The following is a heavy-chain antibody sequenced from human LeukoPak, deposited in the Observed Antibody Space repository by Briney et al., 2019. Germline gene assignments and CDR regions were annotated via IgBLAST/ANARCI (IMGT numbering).Heavy chain of an antibody. V-gene: IGHV3-21*01. J-gene: IGHJ3*02. CDR2: ISGTSNYI. CDR1: GFTFSSYS. D-gene: IGHD6-6*01. Sequence: PGGSLRLSCAASGFTFSSYSMNWVRQTPGKGLECVSSISGTSNYIYYADSVKGRFTISRDNAKNSLYLQMDSLRAEDTSVYYCARDSNSPSVDAFDIWGQGTMVTVSS. CDR3: ARDSNSPSVDAFDI.